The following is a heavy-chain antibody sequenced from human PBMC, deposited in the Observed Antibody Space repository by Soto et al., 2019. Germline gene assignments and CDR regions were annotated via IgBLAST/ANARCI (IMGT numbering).Heavy chain of an antibody. CDR1: GGTFSTYA. CDR3: ARSQGGSSSLDIYYYYYYGMDV. V-gene: IGHV1-69*01. Sequence: QVQLVQSGAEVKKPGSSLKVSCKAPGGTFSTYAISWVRQAPGQGLEWMGGVIPIFGTPKYAQTFQGRVTITAVESASTGYMELRKLRTEDTAVYYCARSQGGSSSLDIYYYYYYGMDVWGQGTTVTVSS. CDR2: VIPIFGTP. J-gene: IGHJ6*02. D-gene: IGHD2-15*01.